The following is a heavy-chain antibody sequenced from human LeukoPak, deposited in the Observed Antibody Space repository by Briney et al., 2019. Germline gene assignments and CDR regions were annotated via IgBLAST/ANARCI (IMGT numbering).Heavy chain of an antibody. D-gene: IGHD3-3*01. CDR3: ARSPLRFLEWLLTADDAFDI. CDR2: ISGSGDNT. J-gene: IGHJ3*02. Sequence: GGSLRLSCAASGFTFSTYAMTWVRQAPGKGLEWVSAISGSGDNTYYADSVKGRFTISRDNSKNTLWLQMNSLRAEDTAVYYCARSPLRFLEWLLTADDAFDIWGQGTMVTVSS. V-gene: IGHV3-23*01. CDR1: GFTFSTYA.